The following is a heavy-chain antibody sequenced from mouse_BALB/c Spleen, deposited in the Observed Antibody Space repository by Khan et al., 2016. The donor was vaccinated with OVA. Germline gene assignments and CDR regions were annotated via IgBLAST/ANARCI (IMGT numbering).Heavy chain of an antibody. CDR2: INPSNGYT. V-gene: IGHV1-4*01. J-gene: IGHJ3*01. CDR1: GYTFTSYM. Sequence: VKLKQSGAELARPGASVKMSCKASGYTFTSYMIHWIKERPGQGLEWIGYINPSNGYTNYNQKFKDKATLTTDKSSTTAYLQLSSLTSDDSAVYNCVRDGAYHRNDGWFAYWGQGTLVTVSA. D-gene: IGHD2-14*01. CDR3: VRDGAYHRNDGWFAY.